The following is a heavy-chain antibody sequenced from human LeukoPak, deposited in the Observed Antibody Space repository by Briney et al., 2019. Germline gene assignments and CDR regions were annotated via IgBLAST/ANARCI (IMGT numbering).Heavy chain of an antibody. CDR2: ISYDGSNK. J-gene: IGHJ6*04. CDR1: GFTFSSYG. Sequence: GGSLRLSCAASGFTFSSYGMHWVRQAPGKGLKWVAVISYDGSNKYYADSVKGRFTISRDNSKNTLYLQMNSLRAEDTAVYYCAKDGSAGYCSSTSCQPHYYYYGMDVWGKGTTVTVSS. V-gene: IGHV3-30*18. CDR3: AKDGSAGYCSSTSCQPHYYYYGMDV. D-gene: IGHD2-2*01.